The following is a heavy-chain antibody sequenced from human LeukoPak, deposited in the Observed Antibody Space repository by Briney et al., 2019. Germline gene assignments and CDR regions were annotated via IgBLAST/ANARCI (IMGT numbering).Heavy chain of an antibody. CDR2: INPNSGGT. D-gene: IGHD4-17*01. CDR3: ARVDHGDAKADY. CDR1: GYDFTFYY. J-gene: IGHJ4*02. Sequence: ASVKVSCKTSGYDFTFYYIHWVRQAPGQGLEWMGWINPNSGGTNYAQKFQGRVTMTRDTSISTAYMALSRLRSDDTAVYYCARVDHGDAKADYWGQGTLVTVSS. V-gene: IGHV1-2*02.